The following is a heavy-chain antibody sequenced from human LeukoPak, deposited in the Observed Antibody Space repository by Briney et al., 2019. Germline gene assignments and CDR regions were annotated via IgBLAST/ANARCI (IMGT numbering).Heavy chain of an antibody. D-gene: IGHD2-15*01. CDR1: GGTFSSYA. CDR2: IIPIFGTA. Sequence: SVKVSCKASGGTFSSYAISWVRQAPGQGLEWMGGIIPIFGTANYAQKFQGRVTITADESTSTAYMELSSLRSEDTAVYYCASQIPVRYCSGGSCYSYGFDIWGQGTMVTVSS. CDR3: ASQIPVRYCSGGSCYSYGFDI. V-gene: IGHV1-69*01. J-gene: IGHJ3*02.